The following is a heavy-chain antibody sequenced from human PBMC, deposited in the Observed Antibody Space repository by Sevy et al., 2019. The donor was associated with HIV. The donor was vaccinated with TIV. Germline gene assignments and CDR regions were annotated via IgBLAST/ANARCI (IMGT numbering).Heavy chain of an antibody. CDR3: ATTKDYYESSGCPFDY. Sequence: ASVKVSCKVSGYTLNQLSMHWVRQAPGKGLEWMGSFDPEDGERFYAKKFQGRVTMTEDTSTDTAYMELSSLRSEDTAVYYCATTKDYYESSGCPFDYWGQGTLVTVSP. D-gene: IGHD3-22*01. CDR2: FDPEDGER. CDR1: GYTLNQLS. V-gene: IGHV1-24*01. J-gene: IGHJ4*02.